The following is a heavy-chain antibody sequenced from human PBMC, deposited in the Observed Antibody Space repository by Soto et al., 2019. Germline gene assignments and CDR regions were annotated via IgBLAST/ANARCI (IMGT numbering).Heavy chain of an antibody. D-gene: IGHD3-3*01. J-gene: IGHJ5*02. Sequence: SETLSLTCTVSGGSISSYYWSWIRQPPGKGLEWIGYIYYSGSTNYNPSLKSRVTISVDTSKNHFSLKLSSVTAADTAVYYCARAVTDFWSGKNWFDPWGQGTLVTVYS. CDR3: ARAVTDFWSGKNWFDP. CDR1: GGSISSYY. CDR2: IYYSGST. V-gene: IGHV4-59*01.